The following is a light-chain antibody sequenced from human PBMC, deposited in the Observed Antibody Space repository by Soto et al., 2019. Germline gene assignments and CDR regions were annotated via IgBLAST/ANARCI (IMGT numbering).Light chain of an antibody. J-gene: IGKJ2*01. Sequence: DLQMTQSPSSVSASVGDSVTITCRASQGISSWLAWYQQKPGKAPKLLIDAASSWQSGVPARFSGSGCGTHFILTISSLQPEDFAPDYCQQAKSFPHTLGLGTKLEIK. CDR2: AAS. CDR1: QGISSW. V-gene: IGKV1-12*01. CDR3: QQAKSFPHT.